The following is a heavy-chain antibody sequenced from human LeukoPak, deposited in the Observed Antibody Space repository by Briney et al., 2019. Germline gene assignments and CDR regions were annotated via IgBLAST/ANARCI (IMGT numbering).Heavy chain of an antibody. CDR1: GFTFSSYA. D-gene: IGHD2-2*01. V-gene: IGHV3-23*01. Sequence: GGSLRLSCAASGFTFSSYAMSWVRQAPGKGLEWVSAISGSGGSTYYADSVKGRFTISRDNSKNTLYLQMNSLRAEDTAVYYCAKLTLGRSSTSCFYFDYWGQGTLVTVSS. CDR2: ISGSGGST. CDR3: AKLTLGRSSTSCFYFDY. J-gene: IGHJ4*02.